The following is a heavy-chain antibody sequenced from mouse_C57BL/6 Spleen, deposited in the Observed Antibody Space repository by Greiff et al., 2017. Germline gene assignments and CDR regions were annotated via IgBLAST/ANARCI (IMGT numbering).Heavy chain of an antibody. CDR2: INPNNGGT. CDR3: ARFDYDPFAY. Sequence: VQLQPSGPELVKPGASVKIPCKASGYTFTDYNMDWVKQSHGKSLEWIGDINPNNGGTIYNQKFKGKATLTVDKSSSTAYMELRSLTSEDTAVYYCARFDYDPFAYWGQGTLVTVSA. CDR1: GYTFTDYN. V-gene: IGHV1-18*01. J-gene: IGHJ3*01. D-gene: IGHD2-4*01.